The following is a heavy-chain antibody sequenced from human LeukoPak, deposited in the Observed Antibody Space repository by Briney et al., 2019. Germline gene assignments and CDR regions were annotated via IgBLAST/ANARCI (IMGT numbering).Heavy chain of an antibody. CDR3: AKGGGYEAQYYYYYLDV. Sequence: GGSLRLSCAASGFTFSTYNMNWVRQAPGKGLEWVSSITSSSSYIYYADSVKGRFTISRDNSKNTLYLQMKSLRAEDTAVYYCAKGGGYEAQYYYYYLDVWGKGTTVTISS. V-gene: IGHV3-21*01. CDR2: ITSSSSYI. CDR1: GFTFSTYN. J-gene: IGHJ6*03. D-gene: IGHD5-12*01.